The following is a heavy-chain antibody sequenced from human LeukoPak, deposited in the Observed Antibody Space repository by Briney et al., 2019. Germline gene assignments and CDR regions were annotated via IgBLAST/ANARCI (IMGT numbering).Heavy chain of an antibody. CDR2: IKQDGSEK. J-gene: IGHJ4*02. CDR1: GFPFSSYW. CDR3: ARPVGYSYDPFDY. Sequence: GSLSLSCAASGFPFSSYWMNWVRQAPGKGLEWVANIKQDGSEKYYVDSVKGRFTISRDNAKNSLYLQMNSLRAEDTAVYYCARPVGYSYDPFDYWGQGTLVTVSS. V-gene: IGHV3-7*01. D-gene: IGHD5-18*01.